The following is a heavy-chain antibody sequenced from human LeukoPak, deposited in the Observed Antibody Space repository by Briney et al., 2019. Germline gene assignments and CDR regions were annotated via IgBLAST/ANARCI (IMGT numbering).Heavy chain of an antibody. CDR3: ARDRGGMVRGVNNWFDP. Sequence: GGSLRLSCAASGFTFSSYWMSRVRQAPGKGLEWVANIKQDGSEEYYVDSVKGRFTISRDNAKNSLYLQMNSLRAEDTAVYYCARDRGGMVRGVNNWFDPWGQGTLVTVSS. CDR2: IKQDGSEE. D-gene: IGHD3-10*01. CDR1: GFTFSSYW. V-gene: IGHV3-7*01. J-gene: IGHJ5*02.